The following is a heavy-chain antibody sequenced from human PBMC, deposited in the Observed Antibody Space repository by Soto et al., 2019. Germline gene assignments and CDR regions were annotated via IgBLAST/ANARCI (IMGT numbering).Heavy chain of an antibody. Sequence: SETLSLTCTVSGGSISSYYWSWIRQPPGKGLEWIGYIYYSGSTNYNPSLKSRVTISVDTSKNQFSLKLSSVTAADTAVYYCARHLRDNWNSGLWFHPSCPGPLVTVSS. CDR2: IYYSGST. CDR1: GGSISSYY. CDR3: ARHLRDNWNSGLWFHP. J-gene: IGHJ5*02. D-gene: IGHD1-1*01. V-gene: IGHV4-59*08.